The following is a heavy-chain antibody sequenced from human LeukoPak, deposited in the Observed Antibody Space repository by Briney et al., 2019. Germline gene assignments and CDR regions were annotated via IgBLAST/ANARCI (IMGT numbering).Heavy chain of an antibody. J-gene: IGHJ4*02. CDR3: AKASREQQLVACVGY. CDR1: GFTFDDYA. CDR2: ISWNSGSI. V-gene: IGHV3-9*01. Sequence: GGSLRLSCAASGFTFDDYAMHWVRQAPGKGLEWVSGISWNSGSIGYADSVKGRFTISRDNAKNSLYLQMNSLRAEDTALYYCAKASREQQLVACVGYWGQGTLVTVSS. D-gene: IGHD6-13*01.